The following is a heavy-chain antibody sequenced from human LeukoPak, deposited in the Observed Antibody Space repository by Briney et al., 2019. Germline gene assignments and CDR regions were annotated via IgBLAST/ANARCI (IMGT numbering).Heavy chain of an antibody. CDR1: GFTFSSYA. D-gene: IGHD3-10*01. J-gene: IGHJ4*02. CDR3: ARWFGEPPNFDY. V-gene: IGHV3-23*01. CDR2: ISGGGGDI. Sequence: GGSRRLSCAASGFTFSSYAVSWVRQASGKGLEWVSSISGGGGDIFYADSVKGRFSISRDNSKNRVFLQLNSLRAEDTAMYYCARWFGEPPNFDYWGQGTLVTVSS.